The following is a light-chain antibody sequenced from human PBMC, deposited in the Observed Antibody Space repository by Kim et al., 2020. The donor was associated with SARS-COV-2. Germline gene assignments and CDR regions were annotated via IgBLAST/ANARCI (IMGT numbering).Light chain of an antibody. CDR1: QTIKNR. CDR2: DAT. V-gene: IGKV3-15*01. Sequence: SPGERAPLSCRASQTIKNRLVWYQHEPGQAPRLLIYDATTRATGGPARFIGSGSETDFTLTISSLQSEDFAVYYCQQSNDWPPLTFGQGTKVDIK. J-gene: IGKJ1*01. CDR3: QQSNDWPPLT.